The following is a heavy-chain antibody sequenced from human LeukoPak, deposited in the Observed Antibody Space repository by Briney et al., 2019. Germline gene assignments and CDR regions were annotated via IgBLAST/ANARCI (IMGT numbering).Heavy chain of an antibody. CDR1: GGTFSSYA. CDR2: IIPIFGTA. CDR3: ARDGVRSRQLLTQDY. V-gene: IGHV1-69*06. D-gene: IGHD2-2*01. Sequence: SVKVSCKASGGTFSSYAISWVRQAPGQGLEWMGGIIPIFGTANYAQKFQGRVTITADKSTSTAYMELSSLRSDDTAVYYCARDGVRSRQLLTQDYWGQGTLVTVSS. J-gene: IGHJ4*02.